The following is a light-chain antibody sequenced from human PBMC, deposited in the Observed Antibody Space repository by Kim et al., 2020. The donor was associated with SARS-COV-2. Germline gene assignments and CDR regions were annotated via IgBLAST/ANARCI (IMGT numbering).Light chain of an antibody. CDR3: QQYGTSPYT. J-gene: IGKJ2*01. V-gene: IGKV3-20*01. Sequence: LSPGERATLSCRASQSLYSGYLAWYQQRPGQAPRLLIFAASSRATGIPDRFSGRESGTDFTLTISRLEPEDFAVYYCQQYGTSPYTFGQGTKLEI. CDR1: QSLYSGY. CDR2: AAS.